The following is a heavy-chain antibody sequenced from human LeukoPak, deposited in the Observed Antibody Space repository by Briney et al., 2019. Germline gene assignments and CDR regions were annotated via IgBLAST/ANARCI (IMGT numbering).Heavy chain of an antibody. J-gene: IGHJ4*02. CDR3: ARAIWFGEGHDY. CDR2: MYSSGNT. V-gene: IGHV4-61*02. D-gene: IGHD3-10*01. CDR1: GDSISSGSYY. Sequence: PSQTLSLTCTVSGDSISSGSYYWSWIRQPAGKGLEWIGRMYSSGNTNHNPSLKSRVTISLDTSKNQFSLKLSSVTAADTAVYYCARAIWFGEGHDYWGQGTLVTVSS.